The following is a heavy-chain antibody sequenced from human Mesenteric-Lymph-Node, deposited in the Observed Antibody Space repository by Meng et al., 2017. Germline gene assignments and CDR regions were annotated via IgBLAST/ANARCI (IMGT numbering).Heavy chain of an antibody. D-gene: IGHD3-22*01. V-gene: IGHV1-2*02. J-gene: IGHJ6*02. Sequence: SVNVSCKSSGYTFTSYYMHWVRQAPGQGLEWMGWINPNSGGTNYAQKFQGRVTMTRDTSISIAYMELSRLRSDDTAVYYCARDRYYYDSSGYFSSYYYYYYGMDVWGQGTTVTVSS. CDR1: GYTFTSYY. CDR3: ARDRYYYDSSGYFSSYYYYYYGMDV. CDR2: INPNSGGT.